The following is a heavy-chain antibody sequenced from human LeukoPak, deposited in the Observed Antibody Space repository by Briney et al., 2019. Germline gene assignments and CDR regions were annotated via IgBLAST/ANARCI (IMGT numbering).Heavy chain of an antibody. CDR3: ARGGDGYPFDY. CDR1: GGSISSSNW. D-gene: IGHD5-24*01. Sequence: SSETLSLTCTVSGGSISSSNWWSWVRQSPGKGLESIGEIYHSGTTNYNPSLKSRVTMSVDKSRNQFSLKLSSVTAADTAVYYCARGGDGYPFDYWGQGTLVTVSS. J-gene: IGHJ4*02. CDR2: IYHSGTT. V-gene: IGHV4-4*02.